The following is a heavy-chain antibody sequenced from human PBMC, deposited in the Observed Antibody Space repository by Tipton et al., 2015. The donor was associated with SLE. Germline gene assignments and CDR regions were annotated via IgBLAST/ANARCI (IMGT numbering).Heavy chain of an antibody. CDR1: GGPISGDY. CDR3: ARSVGGTGNLFY. Sequence: TLSLTCTVFGGPISGDYWSWIRQPAGKGLEWLGYISNSGNTNYSPSLKGRLTMSVDTSRKQISLKLNSVTAADSAIYFCARSVGGTGNLFYWGQGVQVSVSS. CDR2: ISNSGNT. J-gene: IGHJ4*02. V-gene: IGHV4-4*07. D-gene: IGHD6-19*01.